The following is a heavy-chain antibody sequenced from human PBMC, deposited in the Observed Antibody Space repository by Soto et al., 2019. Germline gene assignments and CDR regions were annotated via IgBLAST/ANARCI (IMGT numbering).Heavy chain of an antibody. CDR2: ISSTTNYI. J-gene: IGHJ4*02. CDR1: GFTFTRYS. Sequence: GGSLRLSCAASGFTFTRYSMNWVRQAPGKGLEWVSSISSTTNYIYYGDSMKGRFTISRDNAKNSLYLEMNSLRAEDTAVYYCARESEDLTSNFDYWCQGTLVTVSS. CDR3: ARESEDLTSNFDY. V-gene: IGHV3-21*06.